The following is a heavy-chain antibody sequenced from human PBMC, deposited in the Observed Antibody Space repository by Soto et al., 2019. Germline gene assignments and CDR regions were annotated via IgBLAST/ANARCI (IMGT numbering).Heavy chain of an antibody. CDR2: ISSTTNYI. J-gene: IGHJ4*02. CDR1: GFTFTRYS. Sequence: GGSLRLSCAASGFTFTRYSMNWVRQAPGKGLEWVSSISSTTNYIYYGDSMKGRFTISRDNAKNSLYLEMNSLRAEDTAVYYCARESEDLTSNFDYWCQGTLVTVSS. CDR3: ARESEDLTSNFDY. V-gene: IGHV3-21*06.